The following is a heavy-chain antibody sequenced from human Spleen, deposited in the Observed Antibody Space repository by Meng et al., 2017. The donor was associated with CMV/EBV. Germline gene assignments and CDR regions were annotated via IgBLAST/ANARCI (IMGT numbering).Heavy chain of an antibody. Sequence: QVQLVESGGGLVKPGGSLRLPCAASGFTFSDYYMSWIRQATGKGLEWVSYISSSSSYKNYADSVKGRFTISRDNAKNSLYLQMNSLRAEDTAVYYCARAPAHSYGYGYWGQGTLVTVSS. D-gene: IGHD5-18*01. V-gene: IGHV3-11*05. CDR1: GFTFSDYY. J-gene: IGHJ4*02. CDR2: ISSSSSYK. CDR3: ARAPAHSYGYGY.